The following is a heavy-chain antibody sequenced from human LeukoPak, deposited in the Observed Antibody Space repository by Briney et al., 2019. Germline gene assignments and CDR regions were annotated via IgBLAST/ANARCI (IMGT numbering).Heavy chain of an antibody. D-gene: IGHD6-13*01. CDR1: GGSTSSSNYY. Sequence: PSETLSLTCTVSGGSTSSSNYYWGWIRQPPGKGLEWIGGIHYSGNTYYNPSLKSRVTISVDTSKNQFSLKLSSVTAADTAVYYCARAVPAAGHFDYWGQGTLVTVSS. J-gene: IGHJ4*02. CDR3: ARAVPAAGHFDY. V-gene: IGHV4-39*07. CDR2: IHYSGNT.